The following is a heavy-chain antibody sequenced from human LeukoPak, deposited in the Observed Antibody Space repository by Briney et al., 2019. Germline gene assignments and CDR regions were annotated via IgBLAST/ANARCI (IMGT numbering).Heavy chain of an antibody. D-gene: IGHD3-9*01. J-gene: IGHJ5*02. CDR1: GFTVSSNY. CDR2: IYSGGGR. CDR3: ARGRGAELRYFDWLSNANNWFDP. Sequence: GGSLRLSCAASGFTVSSNYMSWVPQAPGRGLEGGSVIYSGGGRYYADSGKGRLTIFRDNSKNTLYLQMNRLRAEDTAVYYCARGRGAELRYFDWLSNANNWFDPWGQGTLVTVSS. V-gene: IGHV3-53*01.